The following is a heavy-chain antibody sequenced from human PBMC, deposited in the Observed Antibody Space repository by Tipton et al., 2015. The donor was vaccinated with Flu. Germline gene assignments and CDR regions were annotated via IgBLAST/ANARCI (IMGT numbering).Heavy chain of an antibody. J-gene: IGHJ4*02. V-gene: IGHV4-61*02. CDR3: ARDYCSGGICYPDD. CDR2: IYTSGST. D-gene: IGHD2-15*01. Sequence: TLSLTCNVSGDSISTGSHYWNWIRQPAGKGLEWIGRIYTSGSTTYTPSLKSRVTISIVTSKNQFSLKLSSVTAADTAVYYCARDYCSGGICYPDDWGQGTLCTGPS. CDR1: GDSISTGSHY.